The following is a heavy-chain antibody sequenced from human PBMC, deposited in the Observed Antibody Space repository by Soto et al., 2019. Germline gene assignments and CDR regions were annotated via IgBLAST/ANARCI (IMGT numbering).Heavy chain of an antibody. CDR3: ARGGPYKWNVFDY. V-gene: IGHV3-74*01. J-gene: IGHJ4*02. CDR1: GFTFSSYW. D-gene: IGHD1-20*01. Sequence: GGSLRLSCAASGFTFSSYWMHWVRHAPGKGLVWVSRINSDGSSTSYADSVKGRFTISRDNAKNTLCLQMNSLRAEDTAVYDCARGGPYKWNVFDYWGQGTLVTVSS. CDR2: INSDGSST.